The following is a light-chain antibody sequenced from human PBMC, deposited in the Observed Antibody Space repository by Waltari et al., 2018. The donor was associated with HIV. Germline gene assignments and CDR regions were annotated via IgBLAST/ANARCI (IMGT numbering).Light chain of an antibody. CDR3: ETWDSNTVV. CDR2: LEGSGSY. J-gene: IGLJ2*01. V-gene: IGLV4-60*03. Sequence: QPVLTQSSSASASLGSSVKLTCTLSSGHSSYIIAWHQQQPGKAPRYLMKLEGSGSYNKGSGVPYRFSGSSSVADRYLTISSRQSEDEADYYCETWDSNTVVFGGGTKLTVL. CDR1: SGHSSYI.